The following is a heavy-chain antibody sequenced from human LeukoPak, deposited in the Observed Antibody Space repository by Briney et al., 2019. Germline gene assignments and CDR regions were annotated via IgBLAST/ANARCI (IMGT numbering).Heavy chain of an antibody. CDR3: ASTTGEYDTFDI. Sequence: GGSLRLSRTASGFTVSSNYMSWVRQAPGKGLEWVSVLYSGGNTYYADSVRGRFTISRDNSKNTLYLQMNSLRAEDTAVYYCASTTGEYDTFDIWGQGTMVTVSS. V-gene: IGHV3-66*01. J-gene: IGHJ3*02. CDR1: GFTVSSNY. D-gene: IGHD7-27*01. CDR2: LYSGGNT.